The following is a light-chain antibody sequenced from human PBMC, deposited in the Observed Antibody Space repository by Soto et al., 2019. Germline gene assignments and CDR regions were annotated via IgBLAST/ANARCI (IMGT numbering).Light chain of an antibody. CDR3: QKYDSDPFT. J-gene: IGKJ3*01. V-gene: IGKV1-27*01. CDR2: GAS. CDR1: QGISNY. Sequence: DIQMTQSPSSLSASVGDRVTITCRASQGISNYLVWYQQKPGKVPQLLIYGASTLQSGVPSRFSGSGSGTDFTLTFSSLQPEDVAIYYCQKYDSDPFTSGPGTKVDIK.